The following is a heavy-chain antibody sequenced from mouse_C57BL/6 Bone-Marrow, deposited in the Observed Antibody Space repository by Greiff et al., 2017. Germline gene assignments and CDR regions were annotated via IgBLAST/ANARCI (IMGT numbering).Heavy chain of an antibody. Sequence: EVQLQESGPGLVKPSQSLSLTCSVTGYSITSGYYWNWIRQFPGNKLEWMGYISYDGSNNYNPSLKNRISIHRDTSKNQFFLKLNSVTTEYTATYYCAREWMDYWGQGTSVTVSS. J-gene: IGHJ4*01. V-gene: IGHV3-6*01. CDR1: GYSITSGYY. CDR2: ISYDGSN. CDR3: AREWMDY.